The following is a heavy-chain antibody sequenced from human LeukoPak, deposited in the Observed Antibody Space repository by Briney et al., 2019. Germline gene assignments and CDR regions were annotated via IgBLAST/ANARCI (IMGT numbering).Heavy chain of an antibody. CDR1: GVSISNHY. Sequence: PSETLSLTCTVSGVSISNHYSSWIRQPPGKGLEWIGYIYYTGNTNYNPSLKSRVTISEDTSKNQVSLKLSSVTAADTAVYYCVRHSRVVAFDYWGQGNLVTVSS. CDR3: VRHSRVVAFDY. V-gene: IGHV4-59*08. J-gene: IGHJ4*02. CDR2: IYYTGNT. D-gene: IGHD2-15*01.